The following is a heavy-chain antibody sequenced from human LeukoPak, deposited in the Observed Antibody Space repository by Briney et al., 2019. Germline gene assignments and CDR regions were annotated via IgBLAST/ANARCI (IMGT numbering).Heavy chain of an antibody. CDR3: ARAGYYYDSRDAFDI. CDR2: MNPNSGNT. CDR1: GYTFTSYD. J-gene: IGHJ3*02. V-gene: IGHV1-8*01. Sequence: ASVKVSCKASGYTFTSYDINWVRQATGQVLEWMGWMNPNSGNTGYAQKFQGRVTMTRNTSISTAYMELSSLRSEDTAVYYCARAGYYYDSRDAFDIWGQGTMVTVSS. D-gene: IGHD3-22*01.